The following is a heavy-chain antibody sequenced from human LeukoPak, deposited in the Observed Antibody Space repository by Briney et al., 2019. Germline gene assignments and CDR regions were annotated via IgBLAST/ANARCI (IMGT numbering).Heavy chain of an antibody. Sequence: SETLSLTCTVSGGSISSSSYYWGWIRQPPGKGLEWIGSIYYSGSTYYNPSLKSRVTISVDTSKNQFSLKLSSVTAADTAVYYCASPGIAAAGTGTDPDYFDYWGQGTLVTVSS. J-gene: IGHJ4*02. CDR1: GGSISSSSYY. CDR3: ASPGIAAAGTGTDPDYFDY. V-gene: IGHV4-39*01. CDR2: IYYSGST. D-gene: IGHD6-13*01.